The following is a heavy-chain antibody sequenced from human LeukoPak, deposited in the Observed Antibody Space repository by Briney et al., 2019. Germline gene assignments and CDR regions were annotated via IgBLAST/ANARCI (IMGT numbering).Heavy chain of an antibody. CDR2: ISSSGSTI. D-gene: IGHD2-2*01. V-gene: IGHV3-11*04. CDR3: ARGAYCSSTSCYDYYYHYMDV. Sequence: KPGGSLRLSCAASGFTFSDYYMSWIRQAPGKGLEWVSYISSSGSTIYYADSVKGRFTISRDNAKNSLYLQMNSLRAEDTAVYYCARGAYCSSTSCYDYYYHYMDVWGKGTTVTVSS. CDR1: GFTFSDYY. J-gene: IGHJ6*03.